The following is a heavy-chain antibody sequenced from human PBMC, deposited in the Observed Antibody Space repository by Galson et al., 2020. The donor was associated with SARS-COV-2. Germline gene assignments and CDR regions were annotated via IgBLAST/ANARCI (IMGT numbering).Heavy chain of an antibody. D-gene: IGHD3-22*01. CDR2: ISYDGSYI. V-gene: IGHV3-30*03. Sequence: GESLKISCATSGLIFSSYGMHWVRQAPGKGLEWVAVISYDGSYIDYADSVTGRFTISRDNSKNTLYLQMNSLRPEDTAVYYCALTTSSGYVYGRRGAHAFDIWGQGTMVTVSS. J-gene: IGHJ3*02. CDR3: ALTTSSGYVYGRRGAHAFDI. CDR1: GLIFSSYG.